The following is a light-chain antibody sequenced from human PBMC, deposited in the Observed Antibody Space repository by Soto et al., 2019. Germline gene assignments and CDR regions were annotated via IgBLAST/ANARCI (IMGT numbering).Light chain of an antibody. CDR1: RSNIGDHF. V-gene: IGLV1-51*01. CDR2: DSD. CDR3: GTWDSRLRANV. J-gene: IGLJ3*02. Sequence: QSVLTQPPSVSAAPGQKVTISCSGSRSNIGDHFVSWYQQLPGTASRLLVYDSDKRPSGIPDRFSGSKSDTSATLAITGLQTGDEADYYCGTWDSRLRANVFGGGTKVTVL.